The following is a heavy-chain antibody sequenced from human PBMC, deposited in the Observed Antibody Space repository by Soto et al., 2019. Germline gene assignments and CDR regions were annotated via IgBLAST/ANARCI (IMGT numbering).Heavy chain of an antibody. V-gene: IGHV3-30*18. D-gene: IGHD5-18*01. Sequence: QTGGSLRLSCAASGFTFSSYGMHWVRQAPGKGLECVAVISYEGSNKYYADSVKGRFTISRDNSKNTLYLQMNSLRAEDTAVYYCAKDINSYGYGAVDYWGQGTLVTVSS. CDR3: AKDINSYGYGAVDY. CDR1: GFTFSSYG. J-gene: IGHJ4*02. CDR2: ISYEGSNK.